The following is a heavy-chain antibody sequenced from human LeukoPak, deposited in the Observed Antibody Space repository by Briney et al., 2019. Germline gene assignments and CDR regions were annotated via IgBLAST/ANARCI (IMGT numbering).Heavy chain of an antibody. J-gene: IGHJ5*02. CDR3: ARLHYGSGSYYSNWFDP. D-gene: IGHD3-10*01. V-gene: IGHV4-59*08. CDR2: IYYSGSN. CDR1: GGHICSYY. Sequence: PSETLSLTCTASGGHICSYYWSCLRQPPGKGLEWFGYIYYSGSNNYNPSLKSRVTISVDPSKNQFSLKLSSVTAADTAVYYCARLHYGSGSYYSNWFDPWGQGTLVTVSS.